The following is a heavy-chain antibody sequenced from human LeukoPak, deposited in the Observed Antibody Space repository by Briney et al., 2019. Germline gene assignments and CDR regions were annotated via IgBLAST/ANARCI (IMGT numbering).Heavy chain of an antibody. CDR1: GGTFSSYA. J-gene: IGHJ4*02. CDR2: IIPIFGTA. Sequence: SVKVSCKASGGTFSSYATSWVRQAPGQGLEWMGGIIPIFGTANYAQKSQGRVTITADESTSTAYMELSSLRSEDTAVYYCARGWLRFLEWLLDYWGQGTLVTVSS. V-gene: IGHV1-69*13. CDR3: ARGWLRFLEWLLDY. D-gene: IGHD3-3*01.